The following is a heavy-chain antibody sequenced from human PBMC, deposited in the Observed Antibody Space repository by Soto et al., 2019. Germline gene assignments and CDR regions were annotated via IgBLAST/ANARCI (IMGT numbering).Heavy chain of an antibody. D-gene: IGHD6-13*01. J-gene: IGHJ6*02. Sequence: VGSLRLSCAASGFTFSSYGMHWVRQAPGKGLEWVAVIWYDGSNKYYADSVKGRFTISRDNSKNTLYLQMNSLRAEDTAVYYCARGRKQYDYGMDVWGQGTTVTVSS. CDR1: GFTFSSYG. CDR2: IWYDGSNK. V-gene: IGHV3-33*01. CDR3: ARGRKQYDYGMDV.